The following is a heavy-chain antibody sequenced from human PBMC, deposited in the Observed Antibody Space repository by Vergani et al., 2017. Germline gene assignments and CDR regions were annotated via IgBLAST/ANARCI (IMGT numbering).Heavy chain of an antibody. CDR3: ARKNYYVSKDYYQVEPFDY. V-gene: IGHV3-21*06. D-gene: IGHD3-22*01. CDR2: ISGRSKYK. J-gene: IGHJ4*02. Sequence: EVQLQESGGGLVKPGGSLRVSCAASGFSFSTDWINWVRQAPGKGLEWVASISGRSKYKYYADSLKGRFTISRDNSKNSVYLQMNSLRVEDTAIYYCARKNYYVSKDYYQVEPFDYWGQGTLVTVSS. CDR1: GFSFSTDW.